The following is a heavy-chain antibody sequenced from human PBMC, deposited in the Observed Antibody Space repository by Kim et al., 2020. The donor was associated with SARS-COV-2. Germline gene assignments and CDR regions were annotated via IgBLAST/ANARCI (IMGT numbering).Heavy chain of an antibody. J-gene: IGHJ4*02. CDR3: ASSSTSLLTPNRVDY. CDR1: GGSISSGGYY. V-gene: IGHV4-31*03. CDR2: IYYSGST. Sequence: SETLSLTCTVSGGSISSGGYYWSWIRQHPGKGLEWIGYIYYSGSTYYNPSLKSRVTISVDTSKNQFSLKLSSVTAADTAVYYCASSSTSLLTPNRVDYWGQGTLVTVSS. D-gene: IGHD2-2*01.